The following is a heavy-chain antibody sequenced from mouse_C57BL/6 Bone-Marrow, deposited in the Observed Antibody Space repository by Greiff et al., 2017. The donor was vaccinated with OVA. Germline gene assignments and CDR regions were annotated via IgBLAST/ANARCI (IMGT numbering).Heavy chain of an antibody. D-gene: IGHD2-3*01. CDR1: GYTFTSYD. CDR2: IYPRDGST. CDR3: ARDDGYYYFDY. J-gene: IGHJ2*01. V-gene: IGHV1-85*01. Sequence: VKLVESGPELVKPGASVKLSCKASGYTFTSYDINWVKQRPGQGLEWIGWIYPRDGSTKYNEKFKGKATLTVDTSSSTAYMELHSLTSEDSAVYFCARDDGYYYFDYWGQGTTLTVSS.